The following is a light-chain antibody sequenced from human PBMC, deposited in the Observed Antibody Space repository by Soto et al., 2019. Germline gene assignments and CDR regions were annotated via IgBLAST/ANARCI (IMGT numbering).Light chain of an antibody. CDR1: QSVSSH. V-gene: IGKV3-15*01. CDR2: GAS. J-gene: IGKJ5*01. Sequence: EIVMTQAPATLSVSPGERATLSCRAIQSVSSHLAWYQQKPGQAPMLLIYGASTRATGIPARFSGSGSGTEFTLTISTLQSEDFAVYYCQQYNNWPPITFGYGTRLEIK. CDR3: QQYNNWPPIT.